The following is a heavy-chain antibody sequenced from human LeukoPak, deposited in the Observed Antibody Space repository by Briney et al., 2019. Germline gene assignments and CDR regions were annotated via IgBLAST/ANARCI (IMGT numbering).Heavy chain of an antibody. D-gene: IGHD1-1*01. CDR2: ISSSSSYI. CDR3: ATPRNDRGSYYFDY. Sequence: GGSLRLSCAASGFTFSSYSMNWVRQAPGKGLEWVSSISSSSSYIYYADSVKGRFTISRDNAKNSLYLQMNSLRAEDTAVYYCATPRNDRGSYYFDYWGQGTLVTVSS. V-gene: IGHV3-21*01. CDR1: GFTFSSYS. J-gene: IGHJ4*02.